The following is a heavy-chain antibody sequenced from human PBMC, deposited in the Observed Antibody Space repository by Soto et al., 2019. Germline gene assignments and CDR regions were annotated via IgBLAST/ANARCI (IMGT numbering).Heavy chain of an antibody. CDR1: GGSIRSYY. CDR3: ANTYCSSTSCLPDY. J-gene: IGHJ4*02. V-gene: IGHV4-59*08. D-gene: IGHD2-2*01. CDR2: IYYSGST. Sequence: SETLSLTCTVSGGSIRSYYWSWIRQPPGKGLEWIGYIYYSGSTNYNPSLKSRVTISVDTSKNQFSLKLSSVTAADTAVYYCANTYCSSTSCLPDYWGQGTLVTVSS.